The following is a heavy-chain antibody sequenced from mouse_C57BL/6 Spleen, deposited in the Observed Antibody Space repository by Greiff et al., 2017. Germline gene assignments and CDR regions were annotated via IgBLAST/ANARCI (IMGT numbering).Heavy chain of an antibody. D-gene: IGHD1-1*01. CDR1: GYSITSDY. Sequence: VQLQQSGPGLAKPSQTLSLTCSVTGYSITSDYWNWIRKFPGNKLEYMGYISYSGSTYYNPSLKSRISITRDPSKNQYYLQLNSVTTEDTATDYCARYPYYGSSYGTLWYFDVWGTGTTVTVSS. CDR2: ISYSGST. J-gene: IGHJ1*03. V-gene: IGHV3-8*01. CDR3: ARYPYYGSSYGTLWYFDV.